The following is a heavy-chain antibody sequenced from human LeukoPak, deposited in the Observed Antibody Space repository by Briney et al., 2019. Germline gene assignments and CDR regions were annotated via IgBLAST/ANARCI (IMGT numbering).Heavy chain of an antibody. V-gene: IGHV3-30*18. CDR1: GFTFSSHG. Sequence: ERSLRLSCAASGFTFSSHGIHWVRQAPGKGLEWVAVISNAGSVKYYADSVKGRFTISRDNSKNTLYLQMNSLRAEDTAVYYCAKSSSGGWYLLGDAFDIWGQGTMVTVSS. CDR2: ISNAGSVK. D-gene: IGHD6-19*01. J-gene: IGHJ3*02. CDR3: AKSSSGGWYLLGDAFDI.